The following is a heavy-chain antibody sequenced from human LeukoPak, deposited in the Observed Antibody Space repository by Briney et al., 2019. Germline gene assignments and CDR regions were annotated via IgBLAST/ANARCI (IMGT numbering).Heavy chain of an antibody. CDR1: GFTFSTYG. Sequence: GGSLRLSCAASGFTFSTYGMNWVRQAPGKGLGWVSYISSSSSNIQYADSVKGRFTISRDNAKNSLYLQMNSLRDEDTAVYYCARNTPGRVYFDYWGQGTLVTVSS. J-gene: IGHJ4*02. D-gene: IGHD1-26*01. CDR3: ARNTPGRVYFDY. CDR2: ISSSSSNI. V-gene: IGHV3-48*02.